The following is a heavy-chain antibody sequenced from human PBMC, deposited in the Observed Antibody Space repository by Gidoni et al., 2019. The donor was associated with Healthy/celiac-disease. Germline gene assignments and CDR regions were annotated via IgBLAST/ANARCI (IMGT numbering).Heavy chain of an antibody. V-gene: IGHV4-59*01. J-gene: IGHJ3*02. CDR3: ARGRPWYSNAFDI. CDR1: GGSISSYY. D-gene: IGHD6-13*01. Sequence: QVQLQESGPGLVKPSETLSLTCTVSGGSISSYYWSWIRQPPGKGLEWIGYIYYSGSTNYNPSLKSRVTISVDTSKNQFSLKLSSVTAADTAVYYCARGRPWYSNAFDIWGQGTMVTVSS. CDR2: IYYSGST.